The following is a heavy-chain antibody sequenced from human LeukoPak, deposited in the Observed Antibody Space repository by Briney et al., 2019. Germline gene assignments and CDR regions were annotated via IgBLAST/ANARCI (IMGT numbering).Heavy chain of an antibody. CDR1: GFTFSSCS. D-gene: IGHD6-13*01. CDR3: ARDPHIAAAGTIFDY. J-gene: IGHJ4*02. CDR2: ISSSSTTR. Sequence: PGGSLGLSCVVSGFTFSSCSMNWVRQAPGEGLEWVSYISSSSTTRYYADSVKGRFTISRDNAKNSLYLQMNSLRDEDSAVYYCARDPHIAAAGTIFDYWGQGTLVTVSS. V-gene: IGHV3-48*02.